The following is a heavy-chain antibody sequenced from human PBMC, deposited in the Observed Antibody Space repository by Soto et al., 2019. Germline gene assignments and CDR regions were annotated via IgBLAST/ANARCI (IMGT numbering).Heavy chain of an antibody. CDR3: ASALGSYSAFDI. J-gene: IGHJ3*02. CDR1: GFTFSSYR. CDR2: ITHDGSKK. D-gene: IGHD1-26*01. V-gene: IGHV3-7*01. Sequence: GGSLRLSCAASGFTFSSYRMIWVRQAPGKGLEWVANITHDGSKKYYADSVKGRFTISRDNSKNTLYLQMNSLRAEDTAVYYCASALGSYSAFDIWGQGTMVTVSS.